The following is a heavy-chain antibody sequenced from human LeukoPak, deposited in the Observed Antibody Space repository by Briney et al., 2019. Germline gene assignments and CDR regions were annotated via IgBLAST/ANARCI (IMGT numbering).Heavy chain of an antibody. J-gene: IGHJ4*02. D-gene: IGHD3-22*01. V-gene: IGHV3-11*04. CDR1: GFTFSDYY. CDR3: ARALADNRGYYLGFDY. CDR2: VTNNNGAM. Sequence: GSLGLSCAASGFTFSDYYMGWIRQAPGKGLEWISYVTNNNGAMFYAGSLEGRFTIFRDNAKNSLYLQMNSLRPDDTAVYYCARALADNRGYYLGFDYWGRGTLVTVSS.